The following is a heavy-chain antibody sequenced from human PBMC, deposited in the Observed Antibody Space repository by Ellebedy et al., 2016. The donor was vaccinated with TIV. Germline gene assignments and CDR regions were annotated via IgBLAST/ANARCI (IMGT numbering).Heavy chain of an antibody. CDR2: VHYSGST. J-gene: IGHJ4*02. CDR3: AREGTDGYNYFDY. Sequence: MPSETLSLTCTVSGGSISGFYWSWIRQPPGKGLEWIAYVHYSGSTNYNPSLESRVTISVDTSKNQVSLKLTSVTAADTAVYYCAREGTDGYNYFDYWGRGTLVTVSS. V-gene: IGHV4-59*01. CDR1: GGSISGFY. D-gene: IGHD5-24*01.